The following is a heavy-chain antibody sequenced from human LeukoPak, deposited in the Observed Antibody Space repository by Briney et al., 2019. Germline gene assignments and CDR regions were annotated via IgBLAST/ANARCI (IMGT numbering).Heavy chain of an antibody. CDR3: ARPFSGSYSDAFDL. CDR1: GGSMSSNY. D-gene: IGHD1-26*01. Sequence: SETLSLTCTVSGGSMSSNYWSWIRQPPGKGLEWIGYIYNSGTIYYSGSTNYNPSLLSRVTISVDTSKNQFSLKLRSVTAADTSVYYCARPFSGSYSDAFDLWGQGTMVTVSS. CDR2: IYNSGTIYYSGST. V-gene: IGHV4-59*08. J-gene: IGHJ3*01.